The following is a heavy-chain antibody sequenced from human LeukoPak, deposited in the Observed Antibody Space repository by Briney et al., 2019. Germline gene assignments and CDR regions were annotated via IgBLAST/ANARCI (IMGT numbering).Heavy chain of an antibody. V-gene: IGHV3-53*01. J-gene: IGHJ4*02. CDR3: AREVPGVNAAFDY. CDR1: GFTLTTYA. D-gene: IGHD7-27*01. CDR2: IYSGGST. Sequence: GGSLRLSCAASGFTLTTYAMNWVRQAPGKGLEWVSVIYSGGSTFYADSVKGRFTISRDNSKNTLYLQINSLRAEDTAVYYCAREVPGVNAAFDYWGQGTLVTVSS.